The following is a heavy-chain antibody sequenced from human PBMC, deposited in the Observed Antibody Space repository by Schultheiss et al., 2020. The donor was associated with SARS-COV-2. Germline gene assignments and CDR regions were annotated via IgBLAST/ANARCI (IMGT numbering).Heavy chain of an antibody. D-gene: IGHD6-13*01. CDR2: IIPIFGTA. CDR3: ARDLMDSSRWYESPPPFDY. J-gene: IGHJ4*02. V-gene: IGHV1-69*05. CDR1: GGTFSSYA. Sequence: SVKVSCKASGGTFSSYAISWVRQAPGQGLEWMGGIIPIFGTANYAQKFQGRVTITRDTSASTAYMELRSLRSDDTAVYYCARDLMDSSRWYESPPPFDYWGQGTLVTVSS.